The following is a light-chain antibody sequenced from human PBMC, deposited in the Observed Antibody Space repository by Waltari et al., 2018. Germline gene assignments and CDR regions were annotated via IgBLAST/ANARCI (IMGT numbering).Light chain of an antibody. CDR3: QQRHSYPIT. CDR2: DAS. V-gene: IGKV1-9*01. J-gene: IGKJ5*01. Sequence: IQLTQSPSSLSASVGDRVSITCRASQGISSYLAWYQQKQGKAPKLLIYDASTLQSGVPSRFSGSGSGTDFTLIISRLQPEDFATYYCQQRHSYPITFGQGTRLEIK. CDR1: QGISSY.